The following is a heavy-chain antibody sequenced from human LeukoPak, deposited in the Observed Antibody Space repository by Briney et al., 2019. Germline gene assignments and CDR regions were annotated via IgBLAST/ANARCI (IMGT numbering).Heavy chain of an antibody. J-gene: IGHJ4*02. CDR2: IYYSGST. Sequence: PSEILSLTCTVSGGSISSSSYYWGWIRQPPGKGLEWIGSIYYSGSTYYNPSLKSRVTISVDTSKNQFSLKLSSVTAADTAVYYCARRVIVPSGYFFDYRGQGTLVTVSS. CDR1: GGSISSSSYY. CDR3: ARRVIVPSGYFFDY. V-gene: IGHV4-39*01. D-gene: IGHD3-22*01.